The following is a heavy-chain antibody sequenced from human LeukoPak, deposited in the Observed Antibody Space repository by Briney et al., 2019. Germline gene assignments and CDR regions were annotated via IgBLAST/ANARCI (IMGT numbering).Heavy chain of an antibody. J-gene: IGHJ6*03. CDR2: IYYSGST. CDR3: TRGSIAYYYMDV. D-gene: IGHD3-22*01. Sequence: SETLSLTCIVSGYSISSGYYWSWIRQPPGKGLEWIGNIYYSGSTNYNPSLKSRVTISVDTSKNQFSLKLSSVTAADTAVYYCTRGSIAYYYMDVWGKGTTVTISS. V-gene: IGHV4-61*01. CDR1: GYSISSGYY.